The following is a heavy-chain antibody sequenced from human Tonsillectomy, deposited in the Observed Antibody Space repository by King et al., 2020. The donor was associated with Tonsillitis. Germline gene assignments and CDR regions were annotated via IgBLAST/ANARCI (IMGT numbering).Heavy chain of an antibody. CDR2: IYPGNSAT. CDR3: AYVSGLYECCVDY. D-gene: IGHD6-19*01. Sequence: QLVQSGAEVKKPGESLKVSCKVSEYSFTTYCIGWVRQMPGKGLEWVGIIYPGNSATRYRPSFQGQVTISADKSISTAYLQWSSLKASDTAMYYCAYVSGLYECCVDYWGQGTLVTVSS. J-gene: IGHJ4*02. V-gene: IGHV5-51*01. CDR1: EYSFTTYC.